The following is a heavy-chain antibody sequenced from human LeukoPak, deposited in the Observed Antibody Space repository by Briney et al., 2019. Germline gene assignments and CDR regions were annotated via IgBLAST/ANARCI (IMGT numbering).Heavy chain of an antibody. CDR1: GFTFSSYW. CDR3: ARDWPGDGLDI. CDR2: IKQDGSEK. J-gene: IGHJ3*02. V-gene: IGHV3-7*01. Sequence: GGSLRLSCAASGFTFSSYWMSWVRQAPGKGLEWVANIKQDGSEKYYVDSVKGRFTISRDNAKNSLYLQMNSLRVEDTAVYYCARDWPGDGLDIWGQGTMVTVSP. D-gene: IGHD7-27*01.